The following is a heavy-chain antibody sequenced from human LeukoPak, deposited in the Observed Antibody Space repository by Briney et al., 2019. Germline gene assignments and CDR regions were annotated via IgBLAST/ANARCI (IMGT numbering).Heavy chain of an antibody. D-gene: IGHD6-19*01. J-gene: IGHJ4*02. V-gene: IGHV3-7*01. CDR2: IKQDGSEK. CDR3: ARGTSSGWYGVY. Sequence: GGSLRLSCAASGFTFSSYWMSWVRQTPGKGLEWVANIKQDGSEKYYVDSVKDRFSISRDNSKNTVYLQMNSLRAEDTAVYYCARGTSSGWYGVYWGQGTLVTVSS. CDR1: GFTFSSYW.